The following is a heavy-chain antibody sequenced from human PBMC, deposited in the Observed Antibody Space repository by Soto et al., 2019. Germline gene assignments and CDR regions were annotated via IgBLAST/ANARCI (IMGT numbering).Heavy chain of an antibody. CDR1: GFTFSSYE. D-gene: IGHD6-19*01. CDR3: ATPYSSGWYDY. Sequence: QPGGSLRLSCAASGFTFSSYEMNWVRQAPGKGLEWVSYISSSGSPKYYADSVKGRFTISRDNAKNSLYLQMNRLRAEDTAVYYCATPYSSGWYDYWGQGTLVTVSS. CDR2: ISSSGSPK. J-gene: IGHJ4*02. V-gene: IGHV3-48*03.